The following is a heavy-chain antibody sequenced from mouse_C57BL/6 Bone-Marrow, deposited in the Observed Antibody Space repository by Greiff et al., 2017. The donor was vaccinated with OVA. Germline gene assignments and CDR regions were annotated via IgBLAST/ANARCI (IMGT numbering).Heavy chain of an antibody. Sequence: QVQLQQPGAELVKPGASVKLSCKASGYTFTSYWMHWVKQRPGQGLEWIGMIHPNSGSTNYNEKFKSKATLTVDKSSSTAYMQLSSLPSEDSAVYYCARPPYYYGSRYYFDYWGQGTTLTVSS. V-gene: IGHV1-64*01. D-gene: IGHD1-1*01. CDR2: IHPNSGST. J-gene: IGHJ2*01. CDR3: ARPPYYYGSRYYFDY. CDR1: GYTFTSYW.